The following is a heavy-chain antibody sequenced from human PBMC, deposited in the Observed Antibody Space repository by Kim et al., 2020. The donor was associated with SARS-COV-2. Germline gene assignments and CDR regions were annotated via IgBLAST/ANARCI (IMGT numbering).Heavy chain of an antibody. CDR2: FDPEDGDT. CDR1: GYTLTDLS. CDR3: ATVDSSGYYKEYYFDY. D-gene: IGHD3-22*01. V-gene: IGHV1-24*01. J-gene: IGHJ4*02. Sequence: ASVKVSCKVSGYTLTDLSMHWVRQAPGQGLEWMGGFDPEDGDTIYAQKFQGRVTMTEDTSTDTAYMELSSLRSEDTAVYYCATVDSSGYYKEYYFDYWGQGTLVTLSS.